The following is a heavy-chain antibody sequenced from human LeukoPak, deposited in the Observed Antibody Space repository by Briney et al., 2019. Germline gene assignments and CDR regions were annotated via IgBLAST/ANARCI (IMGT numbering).Heavy chain of an antibody. Sequence: SETLSLTCAVYGGSFSGYYWSWIRQPPGKGLEWIGEINRSGSTNYNPSLKSRVTISVDTSKNQFSLKLSSVTAADTAVYYCARALELVPPYYYYGMDVWGQGTTVTVSS. CDR2: INRSGST. CDR3: ARALELVPPYYYYGMDV. J-gene: IGHJ6*02. CDR1: GGSFSGYY. V-gene: IGHV4-34*01. D-gene: IGHD6-13*01.